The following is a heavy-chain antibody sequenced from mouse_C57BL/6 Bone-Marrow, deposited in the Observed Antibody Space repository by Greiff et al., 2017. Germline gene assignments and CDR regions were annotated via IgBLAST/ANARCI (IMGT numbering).Heavy chain of an antibody. D-gene: IGHD1-1*01. V-gene: IGHV5-12*01. CDR3: ASGIYYYGSSYPYWYFDV. J-gene: IGHJ1*03. CDR2: ISNGGGST. Sequence: DVHLVESGGGLVQPGGSLKLSCAASGFTFSDYYMYWVRQTPEKRLEWVAYISNGGGSTYYPDTVKGRFTISRDNAKNTLYLQMSRLKSEDTAMYYCASGIYYYGSSYPYWYFDVWGTGTTVTVSS. CDR1: GFTFSDYY.